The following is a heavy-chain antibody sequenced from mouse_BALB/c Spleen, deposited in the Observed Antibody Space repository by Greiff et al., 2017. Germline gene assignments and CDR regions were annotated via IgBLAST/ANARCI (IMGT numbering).Heavy chain of an antibody. D-gene: IGHD2-10*01. CDR3: TRGLLNYLDY. CDR2: IRLKSNNYAT. V-gene: IGHV6-6*02. CDR1: GFTFSNYW. Sequence: EVQLVESGGGLVQPGGSMKLSCVASGFTFSNYWMNWVRQSPEKGLEWVAEIRLKSNNYATHYAESVKGRFTISRDDSKSSVYRQMNNLRAEDTGIYYGTRGLLNYLDYWGQGTTLTVSS. J-gene: IGHJ2*01.